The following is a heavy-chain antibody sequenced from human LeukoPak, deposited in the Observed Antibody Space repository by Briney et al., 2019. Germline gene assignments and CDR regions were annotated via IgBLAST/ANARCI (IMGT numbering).Heavy chain of an antibody. V-gene: IGHV3-64*01. D-gene: IGHD1-20*01. CDR3: AKGGITGSSYYYYGMDV. CDR2: ISSNGGST. Sequence: GGSLRLSCAASGFTFSSYAMHWVRQAPGKGLEYVSAISSNGGSTYCANSVKGRFTISRDNSENTLYLQMGSLRAEDTAVYYCAKGGITGSSYYYYGMDVWGQGTTVTVSS. J-gene: IGHJ6*02. CDR1: GFTFSSYA.